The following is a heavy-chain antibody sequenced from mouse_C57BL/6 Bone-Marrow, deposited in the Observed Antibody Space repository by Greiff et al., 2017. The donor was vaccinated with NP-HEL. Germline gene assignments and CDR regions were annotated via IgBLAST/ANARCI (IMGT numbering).Heavy chain of an antibody. V-gene: IGHV10-3*01. Sequence: EVQLVESGGGLVQPKGSLKLSCAASGFTFNTYAMHWVRQAPGKGLEWVARLRSKSSNSATYYADSVKDRFTISRADSQSMLYLQMNNLKTEDTAMYTCEEGGGGWLLPPPYYDAMDYWGQGTSVTVSS. D-gene: IGHD2-3*01. CDR2: LRSKSSNSAT. J-gene: IGHJ4*01. CDR1: GFTFNTYA. CDR3: EEGGGGWLLPPPYYDAMDY.